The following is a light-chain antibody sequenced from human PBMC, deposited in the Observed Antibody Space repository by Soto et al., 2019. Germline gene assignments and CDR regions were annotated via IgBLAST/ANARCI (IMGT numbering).Light chain of an antibody. J-gene: IGKJ1*01. CDR3: HQRQSWPRT. Sequence: THPPTSLSASLVGRVTLSCRASQALNTRLAWYQHKPGQAPRLLIYLTSNRAAGVPSRFSAWGSETDFTLAISDVQPEDFAVYYCHQRQSWPRTFGQGSKVDIK. V-gene: IGKV3D-15*01. CDR1: QALNTR. CDR2: LTS.